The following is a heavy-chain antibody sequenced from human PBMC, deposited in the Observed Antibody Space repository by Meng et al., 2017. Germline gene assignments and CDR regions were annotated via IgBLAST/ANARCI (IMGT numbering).Heavy chain of an antibody. Sequence: ASVKVSCKASGYTFTSYGISWVRQAPGQGLEGMGWSSAYNGDTNYAQKLQGRVTMTTDTSTSTAYMELRSLRSDDTAVYYCAKLQTSELEDYYYYGMDVWGQGTTVTVSS. CDR3: AKLQTSELEDYYYYGMDV. CDR2: SSAYNGDT. D-gene: IGHD1-14*01. CDR1: GYTFTSYG. V-gene: IGHV1-18*01. J-gene: IGHJ6*02.